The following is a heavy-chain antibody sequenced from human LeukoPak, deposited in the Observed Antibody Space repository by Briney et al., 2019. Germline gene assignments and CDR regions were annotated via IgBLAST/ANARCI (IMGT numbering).Heavy chain of an antibody. J-gene: IGHJ6*03. V-gene: IGHV4-61*02. Sequence: PSETLSLTCTVSGGSISSGSYYWSWIRQPAGKGLEWIGRIYTSGSTNYNPSLKSRVTISVDTSKNQFSLKLSSVTAADTAVYYCARSQDYYYYMDVWGKGTTVTVSS. CDR2: IYTSGST. CDR1: GGSISSGSYY. CDR3: ARSQDYYYYMDV.